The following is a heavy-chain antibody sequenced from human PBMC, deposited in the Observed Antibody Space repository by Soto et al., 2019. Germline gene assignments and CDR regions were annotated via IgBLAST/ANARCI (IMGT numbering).Heavy chain of an antibody. J-gene: IGHJ4*02. V-gene: IGHV3-7*01. D-gene: IGHD3-10*01. Sequence: PGGSLRLSCAASGFTFSGSTMLWVRKASGKGLEWVANINQDGSERYYVDSVKGRFTISRDNAKNSLYLQMNSLRAEDTAVYYCVKDNRGSYWGQGTLVTVSS. CDR3: VKDNRGSY. CDR1: GFTFSGST. CDR2: INQDGSER.